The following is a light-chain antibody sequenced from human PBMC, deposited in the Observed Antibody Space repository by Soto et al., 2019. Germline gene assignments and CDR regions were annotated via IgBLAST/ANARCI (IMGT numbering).Light chain of an antibody. Sequence: QPALTQPPSAYGSPGQSVTISCTGTSSDVGAYNYVSWYQQLPGKAPKLIIYEVSKRPSGVPDRFSGSKSGNTASLTVSGLQAEDEADYYCTSYAGTYSFFYVFGTGTKVTVL. V-gene: IGLV2-8*01. CDR2: EVS. CDR3: TSYAGTYSFFYV. CDR1: SSDVGAYNY. J-gene: IGLJ1*01.